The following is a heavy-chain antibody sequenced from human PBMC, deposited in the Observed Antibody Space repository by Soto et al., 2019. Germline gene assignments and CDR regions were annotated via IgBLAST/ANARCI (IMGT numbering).Heavy chain of an antibody. CDR2: IYYSGST. CDR3: ARDINGGSSGYPAYVNWFDP. D-gene: IGHD3-22*01. J-gene: IGHJ5*02. V-gene: IGHV4-31*03. CDR1: GSSISGGGYY. Sequence: PSETLSLTCTVSGSSISGGGYYWSWIRQHPGKGLEWIGYIYYSGSTYYNPSLKSRVTISVDTSKNQFSLKLSSVTAADTAVYYCARDINGGSSGYPAYVNWFDPWGQGTLVTVSS.